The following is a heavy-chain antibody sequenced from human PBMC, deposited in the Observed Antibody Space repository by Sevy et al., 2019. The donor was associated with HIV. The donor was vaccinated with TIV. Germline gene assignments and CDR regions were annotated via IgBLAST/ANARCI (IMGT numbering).Heavy chain of an antibody. J-gene: IGHJ5*02. V-gene: IGHV1-18*01. D-gene: IGHD2-15*01. CDR2: ISAYNGNT. CDR1: GYTFTSYG. CDR3: AGVSIVVVVAATPPSWFDP. Sequence: ASVKVSCKASGYTFTSYGISWVRQAPGQGLEWMGWISAYNGNTNYAQKLQGRVTMTTDTSTSTAYMELRSLRSDDTAVYYCAGVSIVVVVAATPPSWFDPWGQGTLVTVSS.